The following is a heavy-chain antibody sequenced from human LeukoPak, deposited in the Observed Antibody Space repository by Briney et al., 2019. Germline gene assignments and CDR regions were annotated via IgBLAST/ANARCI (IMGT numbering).Heavy chain of an antibody. D-gene: IGHD2-15*01. CDR2: INTNTGNP. CDR1: GYTFTNYG. Sequence: ASVKVSCKASGYTFTNYGMNWVRQAPGQGLEWMGWINTNTGNPTYAQGFTGRFVFSLDTSVSTAYLQISSLKAEDTAVYYCARDVARYCSGGGCYVGFGDFDYWGQGTLVTVSS. V-gene: IGHV7-4-1*02. J-gene: IGHJ4*02. CDR3: ARDVARYCSGGGCYVGFGDFDY.